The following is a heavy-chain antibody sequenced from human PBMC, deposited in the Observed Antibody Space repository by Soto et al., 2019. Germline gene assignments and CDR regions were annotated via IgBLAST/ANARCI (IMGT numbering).Heavy chain of an antibody. CDR3: ARNCVNVAEFHYDFWSGYYNTDYFDY. Sequence: ASVKVSCKASGYTFTSYGISWVRQAPGQGLEWMGWISAYNGNTNYAQKLQGRVTMTTDTSTSTAYMELRSLRSDDTAVYYCARNCVNVAEFHYDFWSGYYNTDYFDYWGQGTLVTVSS. V-gene: IGHV1-18*01. J-gene: IGHJ4*02. CDR2: ISAYNGNT. D-gene: IGHD3-3*01. CDR1: GYTFTSYG.